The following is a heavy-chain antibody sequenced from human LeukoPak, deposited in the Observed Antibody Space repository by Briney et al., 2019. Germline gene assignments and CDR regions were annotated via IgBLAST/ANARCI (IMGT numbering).Heavy chain of an antibody. D-gene: IGHD3-10*01. CDR2: IYHSGST. CDR3: AAARLRFGEYFDY. V-gene: IGHV4-4*02. Sequence: SETLSLTCAVSGAPISSNNWWWSWVRQPPGKGLEWIGEIYHSGSTNYNPSLKSRVTMSVDKSKNQFSLKLSSVTAADTAVYYCAAARLRFGEYFDYWGQGTLVTVSS. J-gene: IGHJ4*02. CDR1: GAPISSNNW.